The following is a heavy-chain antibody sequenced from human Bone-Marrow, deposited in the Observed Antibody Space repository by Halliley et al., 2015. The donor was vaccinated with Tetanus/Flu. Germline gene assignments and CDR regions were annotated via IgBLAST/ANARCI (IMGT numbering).Heavy chain of an antibody. CDR1: GFTLRTYG. J-gene: IGHJ3*02. CDR2: ISAYNGDT. D-gene: IGHD3-10*01. Sequence: QLVQSGGEVKKPGASVKVSCRASGFTLRTYGISWVRQAPGQGLEWMGWISAYNGDTSYARKFQGRVTMTTDTSTSTAYMELRSLKSDGTAVYYCARVLFNYGRGDWGATFDIWGQGTMVTLPS. V-gene: IGHV1-18*01. CDR3: ARVLFNYGRGDWGATFDI.